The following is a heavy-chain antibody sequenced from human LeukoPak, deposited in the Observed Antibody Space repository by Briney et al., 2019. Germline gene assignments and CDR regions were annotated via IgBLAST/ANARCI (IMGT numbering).Heavy chain of an antibody. CDR1: GGYISSSSYY. CDR3: ARQSPTAVTLGYFDY. CDR2: IYYSGST. D-gene: IGHD4-17*01. V-gene: IGHV4-39*01. J-gene: IGHJ4*02. Sequence: PSETLSLTCTVSGGYISSSSYYWRWIRQPPGKGLEWIGSIYYSGSTYYNPSLKSRVTISVDTSKNQFSLKLSSVTAADTAVYYCARQSPTAVTLGYFDYWGEGTLVTVSS.